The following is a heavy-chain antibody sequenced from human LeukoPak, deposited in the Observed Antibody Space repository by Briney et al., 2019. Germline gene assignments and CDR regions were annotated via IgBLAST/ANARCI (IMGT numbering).Heavy chain of an antibody. CDR1: GFTFSSYW. Sequence: GVSLRLSCAASGFTFSSYWMHWVRQAPGKGLVWVSRISSDGSSTSYADSVKGRFTISRDNAKNTLYLQMNSLRAEDTAVYYCARGYDFWSGYLEYWGQGTLVTVSS. J-gene: IGHJ4*02. D-gene: IGHD3-3*01. V-gene: IGHV3-74*01. CDR2: ISSDGSST. CDR3: ARGYDFWSGYLEY.